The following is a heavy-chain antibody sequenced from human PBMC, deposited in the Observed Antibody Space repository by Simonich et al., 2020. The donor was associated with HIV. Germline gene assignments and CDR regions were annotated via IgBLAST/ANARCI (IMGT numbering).Heavy chain of an antibody. Sequence: QVQLQQWGAGLLKPSETLSLTCAVYGGSFSGSYWSWLRQPPGKGLEWIGEINHSGSPNYNPSLKSRVTISVDTSKNQFSLKLSSVTAADTAVYYCARRHPTTVTTPYFDYWGQGTLVTVSS. V-gene: IGHV4-34*01. J-gene: IGHJ4*02. D-gene: IGHD4-17*01. CDR1: GGSFSGSY. CDR3: ARRHPTTVTTPYFDY. CDR2: INHSGSP.